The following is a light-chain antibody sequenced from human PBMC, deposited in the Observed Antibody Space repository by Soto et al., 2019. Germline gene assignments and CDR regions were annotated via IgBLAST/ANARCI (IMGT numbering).Light chain of an antibody. Sequence: EVVMTQSPATLSVSPGERVTLSCRSSQSVADNLAWFQQKPGQGPRLLIYGASTRATGIPARFSGSGSETDFPLTVSSLRSEDSAVYYCQQYNYWPITFGQGTRLEIK. CDR3: QQYNYWPIT. CDR1: QSVADN. CDR2: GAS. J-gene: IGKJ5*01. V-gene: IGKV3-15*01.